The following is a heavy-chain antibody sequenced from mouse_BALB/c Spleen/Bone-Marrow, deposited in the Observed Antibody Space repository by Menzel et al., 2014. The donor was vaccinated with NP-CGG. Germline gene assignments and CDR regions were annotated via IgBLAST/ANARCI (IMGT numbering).Heavy chain of an antibody. CDR2: INPGSGGT. CDR3: ARHYFDY. V-gene: IGHV1-54*01. Sequence: VKLMESGAGLVRPGTSVKVSCKASGYAFTNYLIEWVKQRPGQGLEWIGVINPGSGGTNYNEKFKGKATLTADKSSSTAYMQLSSLTSDDSAVYFCARHYFDYWGQGTTLTVSS. CDR1: GYAFTNYL. J-gene: IGHJ2*01.